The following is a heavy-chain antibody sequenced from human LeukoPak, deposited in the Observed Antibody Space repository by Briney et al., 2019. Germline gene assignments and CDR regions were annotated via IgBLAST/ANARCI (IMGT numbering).Heavy chain of an antibody. J-gene: IGHJ4*02. Sequence: PSETLSLTCGVSGYSITSGYYWAWIRQPPGKGLEWIGNIYHSGSTYYNPSLKSRVTISVDISKNQFSLKLSSVTAADTAVYYCARRYSNYFFDYWGQGTLVTVSS. CDR3: ARRYSNYFFDY. V-gene: IGHV4-38-2*01. CDR1: GYSITSGYY. D-gene: IGHD4-11*01. CDR2: IYHSGST.